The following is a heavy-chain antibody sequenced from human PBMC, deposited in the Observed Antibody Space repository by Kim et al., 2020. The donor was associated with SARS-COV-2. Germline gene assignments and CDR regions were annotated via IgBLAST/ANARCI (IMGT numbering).Heavy chain of an antibody. D-gene: IGHD3-22*01. J-gene: IGHJ4*02. CDR1: GFTFSSYW. Sequence: GGSLRLSCAASGFTFSSYWMHWVRQAPGKGLVWVSRINSDGSSTSYADSVKGRFTISRDNAKNTLYLQMNSLRAEDTAVYYCVLISGYYLRGGYWGQGTLVTVSS. CDR3: VLISGYYLRGGY. V-gene: IGHV3-74*01. CDR2: INSDGSST.